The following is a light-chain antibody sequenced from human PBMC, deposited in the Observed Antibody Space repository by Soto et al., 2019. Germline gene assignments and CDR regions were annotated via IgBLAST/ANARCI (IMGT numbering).Light chain of an antibody. CDR1: RSDVGGYNY. CDR3: NSYTSSSTWV. CDR2: DVS. Sequence: QSVLTQPASVSGSPGQSITISCTGTRSDVGGYNYVSWYQQHPGKAPKLMIYDVSHRPSGVSNRFSGSKSGNTASLTISGLLAEDGADYYCNSYTSSSTWVFGGGTKLTVL. J-gene: IGLJ3*02. V-gene: IGLV2-14*03.